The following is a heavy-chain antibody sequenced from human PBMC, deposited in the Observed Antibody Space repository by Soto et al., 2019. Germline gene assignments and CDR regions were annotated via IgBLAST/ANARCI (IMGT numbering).Heavy chain of an antibody. V-gene: IGHV3-30-3*01. Sequence: QVQLVESGGGVVQPGRSLRLSCAASGFTFSSYAMHWVRQAPGKGLEWVAVISYDGSNKYYADSVKGRFTISRDNSKNTLYLQMNSLRAEXXXXYYCARERTAMGYYWGQGTLVTVSS. CDR3: ARERTAMGYY. CDR2: ISYDGSNK. J-gene: IGHJ4*02. D-gene: IGHD5-18*01. CDR1: GFTFSSYA.